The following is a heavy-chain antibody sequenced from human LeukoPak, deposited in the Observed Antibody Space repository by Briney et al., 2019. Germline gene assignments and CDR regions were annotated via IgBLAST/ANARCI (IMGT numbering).Heavy chain of an antibody. J-gene: IGHJ4*02. V-gene: IGHV4-39*01. CDR3: ARQTGSGLFILP. D-gene: IGHD3/OR15-3a*01. CDR1: GGSINTRSYF. Sequence: SETLSLTCSASGGSINTRSYFWGWIRQSPGKGLEWIASMYYSGTTYYNASLKSQVSISIDTSKNQFSLRLTSVTAADTAVYYCARQTGSGLFILPGGQGTLVTVSS. CDR2: MYYSGTT.